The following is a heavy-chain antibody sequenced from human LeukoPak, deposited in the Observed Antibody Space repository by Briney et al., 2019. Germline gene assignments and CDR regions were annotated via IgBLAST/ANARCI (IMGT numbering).Heavy chain of an antibody. CDR2: INPNSGGT. J-gene: IGHJ6*02. V-gene: IGHV1-2*02. CDR3: ARGQPGIAVAGTVNYYYYGMDV. Sequence: ASVKVSCKASGYTFTGYYMHWVRQAPGQGLEWMGWINPNSGGTNYAQKFQGRVTMTRDTSISTAYMERRRLRSDDTAVYYCARGQPGIAVAGTVNYYYYGMDVWGQGTTVTVSS. D-gene: IGHD6-19*01. CDR1: GYTFTGYY.